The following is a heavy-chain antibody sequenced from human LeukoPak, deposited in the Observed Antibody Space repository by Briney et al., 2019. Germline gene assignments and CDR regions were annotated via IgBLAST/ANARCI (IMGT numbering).Heavy chain of an antibody. D-gene: IGHD1-26*01. CDR2: IGSSSSYI. CDR1: GFTFSSYS. Sequence: PGGSLRLSCAASGFTFSSYSMNWVRQAPGKGLEWVSSIGSSSSYIYYADSVKGRFTISRDNAKNSLYLQMNSLRAEDTAVYYCARGLPSGSSPHYWGQGTLVTVSS. J-gene: IGHJ4*02. V-gene: IGHV3-21*01. CDR3: ARGLPSGSSPHY.